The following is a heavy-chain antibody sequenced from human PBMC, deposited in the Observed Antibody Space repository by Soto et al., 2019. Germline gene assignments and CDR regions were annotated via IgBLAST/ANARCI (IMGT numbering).Heavy chain of an antibody. CDR2: ISGSGGST. D-gene: IGHD2-2*01. CDR3: AELMDYGSSTSCSRAYFDY. J-gene: IGHJ4*02. CDR1: GFTFSSYA. V-gene: IGHV3-23*01. Sequence: GGSLRLSCAASGFTFSSYAMSWVRRAPGKGLEWVSAISGSGGSTYYADSVKGRFTISRDNSKNTLYLQMNSLRAEDTAVYYCAELMDYGSSTSCSRAYFDYWGQGTLVTVSS.